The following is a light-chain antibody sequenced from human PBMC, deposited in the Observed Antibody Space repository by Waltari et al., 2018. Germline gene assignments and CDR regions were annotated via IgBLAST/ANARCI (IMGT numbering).Light chain of an antibody. CDR2: LGY. CDR3: MQALQIPPT. J-gene: IGKJ3*01. Sequence: DIVMTQSPLSLPVTPGEPASISCKSSQSLLHDNGYNFLDWYLQKPGQSPQLLISLGYIRAPGVPDRVNGSGSGTDFTLKISRVEAEDVGVYYCMQALQIPPTFGPGTKVEI. V-gene: IGKV2-28*01. CDR1: QSLLHDNGYNF.